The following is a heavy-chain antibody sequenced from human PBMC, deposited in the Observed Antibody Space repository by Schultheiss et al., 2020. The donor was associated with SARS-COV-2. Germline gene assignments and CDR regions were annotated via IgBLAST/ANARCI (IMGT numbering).Heavy chain of an antibody. Sequence: GGSLRLSCAASGFTFSSYWMHWVRQAPGKGLVWVARVGGDGTSTAYADAVKGRFTISRDNAKNTLFLQLNSPRADDMAVYYCTRGETRVWGPFDYWGRGALVTVSS. CDR1: GFTFSSYW. V-gene: IGHV3-74*01. D-gene: IGHD3-16*01. J-gene: IGHJ4*02. CDR3: TRGETRVWGPFDY. CDR2: VGGDGTST.